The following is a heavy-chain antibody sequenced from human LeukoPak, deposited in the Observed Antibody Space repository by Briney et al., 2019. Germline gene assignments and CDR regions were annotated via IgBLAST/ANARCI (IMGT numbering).Heavy chain of an antibody. CDR1: GYTFIGYY. CDR3: ARDVSYYYGSGSYYNSGY. Sequence: ASVKVSCKASGYTFIGYYMHWVRQAPGQGLEWMGWINPNSGGTNYAQKFQGRVTMTRDTSISTAYMELSRLRSDGTAVYYCARDVSYYYGSGSYYNSGYWGQGTLVTVSS. V-gene: IGHV1-2*02. D-gene: IGHD3-10*01. CDR2: INPNSGGT. J-gene: IGHJ4*02.